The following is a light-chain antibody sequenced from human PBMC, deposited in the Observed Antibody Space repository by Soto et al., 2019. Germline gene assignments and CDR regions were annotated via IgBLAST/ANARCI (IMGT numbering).Light chain of an antibody. J-gene: IGKJ1*01. CDR2: DAS. CDR1: QSVNNY. V-gene: IGKV3-11*01. CDR3: QQYGSSPRT. Sequence: EVVLTQSPVTLSLSPGERVTLSCRASQSVNNYIAWYQQKPGQSPRLLIYDASNRATGIPARFSGSGSQTDFTLTISSLVPEDFAVYYCQQYGSSPRTFGQGTKVDIK.